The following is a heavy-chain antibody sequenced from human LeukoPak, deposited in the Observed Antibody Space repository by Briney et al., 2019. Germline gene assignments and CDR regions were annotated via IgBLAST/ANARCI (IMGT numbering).Heavy chain of an antibody. CDR1: GYTFSSYY. J-gene: IGHJ5*02. CDR3: ARGPPGRVYDTSKRALFDP. V-gene: IGHV1-46*01. CDR2: VNPSGGGT. Sequence: ASVKVSCKASGYTFSSYYMHWVRQAPGQGLEWMGIVNPSGGGTSYAQKFQGRVTMTSDTSTSTVFMQLSSLRSEDTAVYYCARGPPGRVYDTSKRALFDPWGQGTLVPVSS. D-gene: IGHD3-22*01.